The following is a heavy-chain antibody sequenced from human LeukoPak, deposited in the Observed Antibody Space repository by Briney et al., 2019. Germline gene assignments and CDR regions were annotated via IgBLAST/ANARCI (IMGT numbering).Heavy chain of an antibody. CDR2: ISYDGSNK. V-gene: IGHV3-30*01. CDR3: ARGRIAAAVFDY. D-gene: IGHD6-13*01. CDR1: GFTFSSYA. Sequence: GGSLRLSCAASGFTFSSYAMHWVRQAPGKGLEWVAVISYDGSNKYYADSVEGRFTISRDNSKNTLYLQMNSLRAEDTAVYYCARGRIAAAVFDYWGQGTLATVSS. J-gene: IGHJ4*02.